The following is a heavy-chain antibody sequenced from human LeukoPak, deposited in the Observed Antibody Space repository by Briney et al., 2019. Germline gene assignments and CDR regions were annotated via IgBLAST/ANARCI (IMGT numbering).Heavy chain of an antibody. Sequence: SVKVSCKASGGTFSSYAISWVRQAPGQGLEWTGGIIPIFGTANYAQKFQGRVTITADESTSTAYMELSSLRSEDTAVYYCARMTEWELHYWGQGTLVTVSS. CDR3: ARMTEWELHY. CDR1: GGTFSSYA. J-gene: IGHJ4*02. CDR2: IIPIFGTA. D-gene: IGHD1-26*01. V-gene: IGHV1-69*13.